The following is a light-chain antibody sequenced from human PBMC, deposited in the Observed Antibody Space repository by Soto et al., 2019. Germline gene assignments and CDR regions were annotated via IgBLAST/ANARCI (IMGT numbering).Light chain of an antibody. V-gene: IGKV3-20*01. CDR3: QQYGSSPWIT. J-gene: IGKJ5*01. CDR1: QSVSSNY. CDR2: GAS. Sequence: IVLTQSPGTLSLSPGERATLSCRAGQSVSSNYLAWYQQKPGQAPRLLIYGASSRATGIPDRFSGSGSGTDFTLTISRLEPEDFAVYYCQQYGSSPWITFGQGTRLEIK.